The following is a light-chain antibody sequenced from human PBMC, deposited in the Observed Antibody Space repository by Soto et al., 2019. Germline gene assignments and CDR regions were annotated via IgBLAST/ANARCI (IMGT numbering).Light chain of an antibody. J-gene: IGLJ1*01. CDR2: EVS. CDR1: RSDVGGYNY. CDR3: SSYTSSSTYV. V-gene: IGLV2-14*01. Sequence: TLTQPASVSGSPGQSITISCTGTRSDVGGYNYVSWYQHHPGKAPKLMIYEVSNRPSGVSNRFSGSKSGNTASLTISGLQAEDEADYYCSSYTSSSTYVFGTGTKVTVL.